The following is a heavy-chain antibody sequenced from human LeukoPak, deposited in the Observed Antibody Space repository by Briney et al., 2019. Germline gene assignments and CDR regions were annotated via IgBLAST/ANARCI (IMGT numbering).Heavy chain of an antibody. CDR1: GFTFSSYA. J-gene: IGHJ6*04. D-gene: IGHD3-10*02. Sequence: GGSLRLSCAASGFTFSSYAMAWVRQTPGKGLEWVSAISTSASSTYYADSVKGRFAISRDNSKNTLYLQMNSLRAEDTAVYYCAELGITMIGGVWGKGTTVTISS. CDR3: AELGITMIGGV. V-gene: IGHV3-23*01. CDR2: ISTSASST.